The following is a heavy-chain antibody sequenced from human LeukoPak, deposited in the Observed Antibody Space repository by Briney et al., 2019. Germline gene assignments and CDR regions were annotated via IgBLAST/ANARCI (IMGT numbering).Heavy chain of an antibody. CDR3: AKDHGVVVVAAGFDY. D-gene: IGHD2-15*01. Sequence: PGGSLRLSCAASGFTFSSYGMHWVRQAPGKGLEWVAVIWYDGSNKYYADSVKGRFTISRDNSKNTLYLQMNSLRAEDTAVYYCAKDHGVVVVAAGFDYWGQGTLVTVSS. V-gene: IGHV3-33*06. CDR1: GFTFSSYG. J-gene: IGHJ4*02. CDR2: IWYDGSNK.